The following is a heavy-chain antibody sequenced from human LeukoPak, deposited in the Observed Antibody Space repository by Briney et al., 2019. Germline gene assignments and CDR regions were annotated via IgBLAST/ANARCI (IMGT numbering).Heavy chain of an antibody. Sequence: PGRSLRLSCAASGFSFSSSGMHWVRQAPGKGLEWVAVIWYHGRNEYYAESVKGRFTISRDNSGNTLFLQMNSLRAEDTAVYYCARSGIGGMDVWGQGTTVTVSS. CDR3: ARSGIGGMDV. J-gene: IGHJ6*02. D-gene: IGHD6-13*01. V-gene: IGHV3-33*01. CDR1: GFSFSSSG. CDR2: IWYHGRNE.